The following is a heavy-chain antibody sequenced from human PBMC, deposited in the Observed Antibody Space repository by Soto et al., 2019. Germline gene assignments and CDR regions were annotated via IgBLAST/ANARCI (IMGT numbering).Heavy chain of an antibody. V-gene: IGHV3-23*01. CDR2: ISGSGGST. D-gene: IGHD2-15*01. CDR1: GFTFGIHA. Sequence: LRLSCAASGFTFGIHAMSWVRQAPGKGLEWVSFISGSGGSTYYADSVKGRFTISRDNSKKTLYLQMNSLRGEDTAVYYCGKGSAATNYFYYATDVWGQGTTVTVSS. J-gene: IGHJ6*02. CDR3: GKGSAATNYFYYATDV.